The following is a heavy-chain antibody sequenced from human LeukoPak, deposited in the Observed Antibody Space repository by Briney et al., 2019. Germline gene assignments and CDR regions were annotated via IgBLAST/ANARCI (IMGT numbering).Heavy chain of an antibody. V-gene: IGHV4-34*01. CDR3: ARGPSLSLGYNWFDP. CDR2: INHSGST. J-gene: IGHJ5*02. CDR1: GGSFSVYY. D-gene: IGHD3-16*01. Sequence: PSETLSLTCAVYGGSFSVYYWSWIRQPPEKGLEWIGEINHSGSTNYNPSLKSRVTISVDTSKNQFSLKLSSVTAADTAVYYCARGPSLSLGYNWFDPWGQGTLVTVSS.